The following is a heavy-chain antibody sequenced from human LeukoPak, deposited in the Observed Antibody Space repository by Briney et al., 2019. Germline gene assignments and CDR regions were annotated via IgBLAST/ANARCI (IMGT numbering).Heavy chain of an antibody. D-gene: IGHD3-22*01. CDR2: ISGSGGST. Sequence: GGTLRLSCAASGFTFSSYGMSWVRQALGKGLEWVSAISGSGGSTYYADSVKGRFTISRDNSKNTLYLQMNSLRAEDTAVYYCAKVGPLKVITGIDYWGQGTLVTVSS. CDR3: AKVGPLKVITGIDY. V-gene: IGHV3-23*01. CDR1: GFTFSSYG. J-gene: IGHJ4*02.